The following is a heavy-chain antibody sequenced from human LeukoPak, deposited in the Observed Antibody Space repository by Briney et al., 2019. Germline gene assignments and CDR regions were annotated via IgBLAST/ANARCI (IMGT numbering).Heavy chain of an antibody. CDR2: IYYRGNT. CDR1: GGSISTYH. V-gene: IGHV4-59*01. D-gene: IGHD2-15*01. Sequence: SETLSLTCTVSGGSISTYHWSWIRQPPGEGLEWIGYIYYRGNTIYNLSLKSRATISVDTSKNLFSLELTSVATADTAVYYCARHADIAAYREGLDVWGRGTTVTVSS. CDR3: ARHADIAAYREGLDV. J-gene: IGHJ6*04.